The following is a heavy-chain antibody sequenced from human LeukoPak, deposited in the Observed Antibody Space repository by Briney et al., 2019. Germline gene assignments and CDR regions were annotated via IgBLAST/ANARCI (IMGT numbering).Heavy chain of an antibody. CDR2: INPNSGGT. D-gene: IGHD3-22*01. V-gene: IGHV1-2*02. CDR1: GYTFTGYY. Sequence: ASVKVSCKASGYTFTGYYMHWVRQAPGQGLEWMGWINPNSGGTNYAQKFQGRVTMTRDTSISTAYMELSRLRSDDTAVYYCARGGRDYYDSSGYYPPDYWGQGTLVTVSS. CDR3: ARGGRDYYDSSGYYPPDY. J-gene: IGHJ4*02.